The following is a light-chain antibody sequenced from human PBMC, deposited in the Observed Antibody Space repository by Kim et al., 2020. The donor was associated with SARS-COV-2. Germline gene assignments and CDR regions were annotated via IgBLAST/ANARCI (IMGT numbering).Light chain of an antibody. J-gene: IGLJ2*01. V-gene: IGLV3-1*01. CDR3: QAWDSSTSVV. Sequence: PGKTASITCAGDKLGYKYASWYQQKPGQSPVVVIYQDTKRPSGIPERFSGSNSGNTATLTISGTQAMDEADYYCQAWDSSTSVVFGGGTKLTVL. CDR2: QDT. CDR1: KLGYKY.